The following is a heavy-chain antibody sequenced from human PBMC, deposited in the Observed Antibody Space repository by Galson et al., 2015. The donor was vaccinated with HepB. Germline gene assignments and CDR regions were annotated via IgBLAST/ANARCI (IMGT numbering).Heavy chain of an antibody. CDR3: ARDPIAVAGTGYFDY. Sequence: CAISGDSVSSKTTAWNWIRQSPSRGLEWLGRTYYRSKWSNDYAVSVKSRITIKPDTSKNQFSLQLNSVTPEDTAVYYCARDPIAVAGTGYFDYWGQGTLVTVSS. D-gene: IGHD6-19*01. J-gene: IGHJ4*02. CDR1: GDSVSSKTTA. V-gene: IGHV6-1*01. CDR2: TYYRSKWSN.